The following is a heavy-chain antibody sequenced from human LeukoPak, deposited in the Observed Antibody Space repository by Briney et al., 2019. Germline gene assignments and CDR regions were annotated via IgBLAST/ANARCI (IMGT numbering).Heavy chain of an antibody. D-gene: IGHD3-16*01. V-gene: IGHV3-74*01. CDR3: ARDRGSGGGRSFDY. J-gene: IGHJ4*02. CDR2: INSDGSST. Sequence: GGSLRLSCAASGFTFSSYWMHWVRQAPGKGLVWVSRINSDGSSTSYADSVKGRFTISRDNAKNTLYLQMSSLRAEDTAVYYCARDRGSGGGRSFDYWGQGTLVTVSS. CDR1: GFTFSSYW.